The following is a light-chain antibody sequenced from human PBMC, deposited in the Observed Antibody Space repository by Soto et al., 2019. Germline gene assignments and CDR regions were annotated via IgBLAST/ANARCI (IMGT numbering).Light chain of an antibody. J-gene: IGKJ4*01. CDR3: QQRSNWPPLT. V-gene: IGKV3-11*01. CDR1: QSVAGS. Sequence: EFVLTQSPATLSLSPGERAILSCRASQSVAGSLAWYQQKPGQAPRLLIYDAYNRATGIPARFSGSGSGTDFTLTISSLEPEDFAVYYCQQRSNWPPLTFGGGTKVDIK. CDR2: DAY.